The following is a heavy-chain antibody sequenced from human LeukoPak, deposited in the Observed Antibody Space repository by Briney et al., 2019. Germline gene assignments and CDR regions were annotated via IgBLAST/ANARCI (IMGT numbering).Heavy chain of an antibody. CDR3: ARDLTVVPAAYFDY. V-gene: IGHV1-18*01. CDR2: ISAYNGNT. J-gene: IGHJ4*02. Sequence: ASVKVSCKASGYTFTSYGISWVRQAPGQGVEWMGWISAYNGNTNYAQKLQGRVTMTTDTSTSTAYMELRSLRSDDTAVYYCARDLTVVPAAYFDYWGQGTLVTVSS. D-gene: IGHD2-2*01. CDR1: GYTFTSYG.